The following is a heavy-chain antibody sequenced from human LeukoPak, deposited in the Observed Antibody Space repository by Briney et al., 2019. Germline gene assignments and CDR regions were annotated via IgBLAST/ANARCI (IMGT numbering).Heavy chain of an antibody. V-gene: IGHV3-33*01. CDR2: IWYDGSSK. Sequence: GGPLRLSCAASGFTFSSYAMHWVRQAPGKGLEWAAVIWYDGSSKYYADSVKGRFTISRDNSKNTLYLQMNSLRAEDTAVYYCARHHGANYYYYDMDVWGQGTTVTVSS. CDR3: ARHHGANYYYYDMDV. J-gene: IGHJ6*02. D-gene: IGHD4-17*01. CDR1: GFTFSSYA.